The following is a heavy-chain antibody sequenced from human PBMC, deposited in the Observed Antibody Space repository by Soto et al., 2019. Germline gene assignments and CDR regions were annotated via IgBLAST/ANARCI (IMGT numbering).Heavy chain of an antibody. Sequence: VGSLRLSCAASGFNFSSYAMSWVRQAPGKGLEWVSAISGSGGSTYYADSVKGRFTISRDNSKNTLYLQMNSLRAEDTAVYYCAKGALLWFGELLKIPFDYWGQGTLVTVSS. CDR1: GFNFSSYA. CDR3: AKGALLWFGELLKIPFDY. D-gene: IGHD3-10*01. CDR2: ISGSGGST. V-gene: IGHV3-23*01. J-gene: IGHJ4*02.